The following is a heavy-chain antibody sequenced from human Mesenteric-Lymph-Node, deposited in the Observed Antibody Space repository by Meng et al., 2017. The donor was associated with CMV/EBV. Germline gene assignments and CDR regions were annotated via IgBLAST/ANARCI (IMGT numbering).Heavy chain of an antibody. V-gene: IGHV7-4-1*02. CDR1: GYTFINYA. CDR3: ARGTWAGYYFDY. Sequence: CKASGYTFINYAIDWVRQATGQGLGWMGWINTNTGNPTYAQGFTGRFVFSSDTSVTTAYLQISSLKAEDTGVYFCARGTWAGYYFDYWGQGTLVTVSS. J-gene: IGHJ4*02. CDR2: INTNTGNP. D-gene: IGHD3-16*01.